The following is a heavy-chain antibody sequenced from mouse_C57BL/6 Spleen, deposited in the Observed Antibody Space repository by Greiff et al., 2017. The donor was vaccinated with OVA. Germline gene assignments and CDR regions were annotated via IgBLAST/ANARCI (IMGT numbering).Heavy chain of an antibody. J-gene: IGHJ3*01. Sequence: QVQLQQSGAELVKPGASVKLSCKASGYTFTSYWMHWVKQRPGRGLEWIGRIDPSSGGTKYNEKFKSKATLTVDKPSSTAYMQLSSLTSEDSAVYDCARGPLDGYYWWFAYWGQGTLVTVSA. CDR1: GYTFTSYW. CDR2: IDPSSGGT. V-gene: IGHV1-72*01. D-gene: IGHD2-3*01. CDR3: ARGPLDGYYWWFAY.